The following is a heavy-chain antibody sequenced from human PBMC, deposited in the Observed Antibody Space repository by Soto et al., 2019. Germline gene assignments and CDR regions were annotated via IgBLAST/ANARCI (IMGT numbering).Heavy chain of an antibody. V-gene: IGHV3-30*18. CDR2: ISYNGGNQ. D-gene: IGHD3-10*01. Sequence: GGSLRLSCAASEFTFRNYAMHWVRQTPGKGLEWVSVISYNGGNQYYVDSVQGRFTISRDNSKNTLFLQMNSLRVEDTAVYYCAKSNGFYGSGSLYHMTVWGKGTTVTVSS. CDR1: EFTFRNYA. J-gene: IGHJ6*03. CDR3: AKSNGFYGSGSLYHMTV.